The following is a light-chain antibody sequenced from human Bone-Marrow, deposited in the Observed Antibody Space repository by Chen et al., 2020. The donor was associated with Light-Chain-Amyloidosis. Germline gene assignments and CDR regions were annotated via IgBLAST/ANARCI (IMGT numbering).Light chain of an antibody. CDR1: QRISSW. CDR3: QQYKISSIT. J-gene: IGKJ5*01. Sequence: DIQMTQSPATLSASVGDRVNITCPASQRISSWLAWYQQKPGKASKLLIYKTSTLEPGVPSRFSGSGSGTEFTLTISSLQPDDFATYYCQQYKISSITFGQGTRLEIK. V-gene: IGKV1-5*03. CDR2: KTS.